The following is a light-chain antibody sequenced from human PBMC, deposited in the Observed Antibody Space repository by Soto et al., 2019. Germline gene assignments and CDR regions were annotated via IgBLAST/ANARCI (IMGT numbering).Light chain of an antibody. CDR2: AAS. Sequence: ELVLTQSPGTLSLSPGESATLSCRASQSVTRSHLAWYQQKPGQAPRLLIYAASTRATGVPDRFSGSGSGTDFTLTISILEPEDFAVFSCQDFGSLPYTFGRGTKLEIK. J-gene: IGKJ2*01. CDR3: QDFGSLPYT. V-gene: IGKV3-20*01. CDR1: QSVTRSH.